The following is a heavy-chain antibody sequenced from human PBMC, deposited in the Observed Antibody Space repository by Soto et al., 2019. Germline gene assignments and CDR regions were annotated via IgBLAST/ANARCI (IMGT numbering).Heavy chain of an antibody. CDR1: GFTFSSYA. J-gene: IGHJ6*02. V-gene: IGHV3-30-3*01. CDR2: ISYDGSNK. Sequence: PGGSLRLSCAASGFTFSSYAMHWVRQAPGKGLEWVAVISYDGSNKYYADSVKGRFTISRDNSKNTLYLQMNSLRAEDTAVYYCARDPGRELERRYYYYYGMDVWGQGTTVTVS. CDR3: ARDPGRELERRYYYYYGMDV. D-gene: IGHD1-1*01.